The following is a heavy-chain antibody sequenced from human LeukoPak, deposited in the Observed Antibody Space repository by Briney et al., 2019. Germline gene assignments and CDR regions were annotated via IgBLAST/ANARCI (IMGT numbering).Heavy chain of an antibody. Sequence: SETLSFTCAVYSGSFSAYYWTWIRQPPGKGLEWIGEINHGGSANYNPSLKSRVTISVDTSKNQLSLSLSSVTAADTAMYYCARADFDTLSGWFDPWGQGTLVTVSS. CDR2: INHGGSA. V-gene: IGHV4-34*01. CDR3: ARADFDTLSGWFDP. D-gene: IGHD3-9*01. CDR1: SGSFSAYY. J-gene: IGHJ5*02.